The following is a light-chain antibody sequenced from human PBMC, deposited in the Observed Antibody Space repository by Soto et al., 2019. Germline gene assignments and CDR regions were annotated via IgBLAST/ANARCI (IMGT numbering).Light chain of an antibody. J-gene: IGKJ1*01. Sequence: EVMLTQSPGTLSLAPGERATLSCRASQSVSSNYLAWYQQKSGQAPTHLIYCASNRATGIPDRFSGSVSGTDFTLTMRILEPAAFAVYYCQQYDTSPRTCGEGTK. CDR2: CAS. CDR3: QQYDTSPRT. V-gene: IGKV3-20*01. CDR1: QSVSSNY.